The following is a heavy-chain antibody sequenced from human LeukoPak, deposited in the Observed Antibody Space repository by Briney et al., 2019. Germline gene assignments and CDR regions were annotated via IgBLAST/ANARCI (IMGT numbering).Heavy chain of an antibody. V-gene: IGHV1-2*06. CDR3: ARVLGYSSSWYHYFDY. CDR2: INPNSGGT. J-gene: IGHJ4*02. Sequence: ASVKVSCKASGYTFTGYYMHWVRQAPGQGLEWMGRINPNSGGTNYAQKFQGRVTMTRDTSISTAYMELSRLRSGDTAVYYCARVLGYSSSWYHYFDYWGQGTLVTVSS. D-gene: IGHD6-13*01. CDR1: GYTFTGYY.